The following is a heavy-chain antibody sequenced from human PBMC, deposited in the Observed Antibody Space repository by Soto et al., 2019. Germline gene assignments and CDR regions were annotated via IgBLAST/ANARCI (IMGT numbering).Heavy chain of an antibody. Sequence: EVQLVQSGGGLVQPGGSLRLSCAASGFTVSSNYMSWVRQAPGKGLEWVSVIYSGGSTYYADSVKSRFTINRDNSKNTLYLQMTSVRAEDTAVYYCAGIRDEGWLYSGYDSSDYWGQGTLVTVSS. J-gene: IGHJ4*02. CDR1: GFTVSSNY. CDR2: IYSGGST. D-gene: IGHD5-12*01. CDR3: AGIRDEGWLYSGYDSSDY. V-gene: IGHV3-66*01.